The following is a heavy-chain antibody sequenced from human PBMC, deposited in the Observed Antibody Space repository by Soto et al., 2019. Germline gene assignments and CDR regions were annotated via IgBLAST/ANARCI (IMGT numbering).Heavy chain of an antibody. CDR1: GFTFSSYA. Sequence: EVQLLESGGGLVQPGGSLRRSCAASGFTFSSYAMSWVRQAPGKGLEWVSAISGSGGSTYYADSVKGRFTISRDNSKNTLYLQKNSLRAEDTAVYYCAKGSDSSSWQIMYYFDYWGQGTLVTVSS. CDR2: ISGSGGST. D-gene: IGHD6-13*01. V-gene: IGHV3-23*01. J-gene: IGHJ4*02. CDR3: AKGSDSSSWQIMYYFDY.